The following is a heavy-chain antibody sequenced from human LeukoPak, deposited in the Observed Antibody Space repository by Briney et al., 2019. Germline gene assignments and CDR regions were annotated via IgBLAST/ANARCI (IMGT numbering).Heavy chain of an antibody. Sequence: PSETLSLNCTVSGGSISSYYWSWIRQPPGKGLEWIGYIYYSGSTNYNPSLKSRVTISVDTSKNQFSLKLSSVTAADTAVYYCARAYYDILTGYYIDYWGQGTLVTVSS. CDR3: ARAYYDILTGYYIDY. J-gene: IGHJ4*02. D-gene: IGHD3-9*01. V-gene: IGHV4-59*01. CDR2: IYYSGST. CDR1: GGSISSYY.